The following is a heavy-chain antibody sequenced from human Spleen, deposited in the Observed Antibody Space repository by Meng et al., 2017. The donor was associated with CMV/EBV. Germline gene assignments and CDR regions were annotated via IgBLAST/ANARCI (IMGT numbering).Heavy chain of an antibody. Sequence: GESLKISCAASGFTFSSYAMHWVRQAPGKGLEWVAVISYDGSNKYYADSVKGRFTISRDNSKNTLYLQMNSLRAEDTAVYYCAKNLYGDYGYYYYYSGMDVWGQGTTVTVSS. CDR3: AKNLYGDYGYYYYYSGMDV. CDR1: GFTFSSYA. J-gene: IGHJ6*02. V-gene: IGHV3-30-3*02. CDR2: ISYDGSNK. D-gene: IGHD4-17*01.